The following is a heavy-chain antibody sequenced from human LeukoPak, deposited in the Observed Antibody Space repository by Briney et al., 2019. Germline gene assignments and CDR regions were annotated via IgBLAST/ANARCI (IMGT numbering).Heavy chain of an antibody. Sequence: PSETLSLTCAVSGGSISSDHWWSWVRPPPGKSLEWIGEIYHSWVTNDKPSLKSRVDMSVDKSRHQFSLNLGSMTAADTGVNFCARGGRSAFDVWGPGTKVIVSS. CDR3: ARGGRSAFDV. CDR2: IYHSWVT. V-gene: IGHV4-4*02. J-gene: IGHJ3*01. CDR1: GGSISSDHW.